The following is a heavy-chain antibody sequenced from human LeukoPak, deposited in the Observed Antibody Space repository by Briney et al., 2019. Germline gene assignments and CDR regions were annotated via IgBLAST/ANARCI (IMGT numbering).Heavy chain of an antibody. V-gene: IGHV1-2*02. CDR2: INPNSGGT. CDR1: GYTFTGYY. CDR3: TILGYCTNGVCSNYYYYYMDV. Sequence: GASVTVSCKASGYTFTGYYMHWVRQAPGQGLEWMGWINPNSGGTNYAQKFQGRVTMTRHTSISTAYMELSRLRSDDTAVYYCTILGYCTNGVCSNYYYYYMDVWGKGTTVTASS. J-gene: IGHJ6*03. D-gene: IGHD2-8*01.